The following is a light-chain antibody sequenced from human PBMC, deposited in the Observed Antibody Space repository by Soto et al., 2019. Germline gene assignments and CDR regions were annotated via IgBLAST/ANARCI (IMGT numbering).Light chain of an antibody. Sequence: QSVLTKPPSVSGTPGQTVTSACSGSSTNIGSSSVKWYQQFPGAAPKLLIYSNALRPSGIPNRFSGSKSGTSASLAISGLQPEDEADYYCAAWDDRLMGVFGPGTKVTVL. CDR1: STNIGSSS. V-gene: IGLV1-44*01. CDR2: SNA. CDR3: AAWDDRLMGV. J-gene: IGLJ1*01.